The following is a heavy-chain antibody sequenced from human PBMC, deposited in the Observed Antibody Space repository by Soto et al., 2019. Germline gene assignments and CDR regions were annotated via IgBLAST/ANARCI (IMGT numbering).Heavy chain of an antibody. D-gene: IGHD2-21*02. V-gene: IGHV3-48*02. CDR2: ISSSSDST. CDR3: ARLPKGSLVTA. CDR1: GFRFSEHS. J-gene: IGHJ4*02. Sequence: LVESGGGLVYPGGSLTLSCVGSGFRFSEHSMNWVRQAPGKGLQWVSYISSSSDSTYYADSVKGRFTVSRDNAKNALFLQMNSLRDDDTDTYYCARLPKGSLVTAWGQGVRVTVSS.